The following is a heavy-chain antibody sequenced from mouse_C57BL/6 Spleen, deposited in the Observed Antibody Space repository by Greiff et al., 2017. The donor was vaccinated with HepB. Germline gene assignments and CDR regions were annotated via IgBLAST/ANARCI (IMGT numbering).Heavy chain of an antibody. Sequence: QVQLQQPGAELVKPGASVKLSCKASGYTFTSYWMHWVKQRPGQGLEWIGMIHPNSGSTNYNEKFKSKATLTVDKSSSTAYMQLSSLTSEDSAVYYCASITTVVATEGSMDYWGQGTSVTVSS. CDR2: IHPNSGST. CDR1: GYTFTSYW. V-gene: IGHV1-64*01. CDR3: ASITTVVATEGSMDY. J-gene: IGHJ4*01. D-gene: IGHD1-1*01.